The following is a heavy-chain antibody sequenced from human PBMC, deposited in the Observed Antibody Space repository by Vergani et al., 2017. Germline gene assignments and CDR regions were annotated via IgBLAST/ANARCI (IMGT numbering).Heavy chain of an antibody. CDR2: IYWNDDK. CDR1: GFSLSTSGVG. D-gene: IGHD3-10*01. J-gene: IGHJ3*02. Sequence: ITLKESGPTLVKPTQTLTLTCTFSGFSLSTSGVGVGWIRQPPGKALEWLALIYWNDDKRYSPSLKSRLTITKDTSKNQVVLTMTNMDPVDKATYYWAHREDFGFGELLFAFDIWGQGTMVTVSS. CDR3: AHREDFGFGELLFAFDI. V-gene: IGHV2-5*01.